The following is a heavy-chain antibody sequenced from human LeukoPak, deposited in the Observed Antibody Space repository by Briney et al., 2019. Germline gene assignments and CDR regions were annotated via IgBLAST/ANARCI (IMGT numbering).Heavy chain of an antibody. CDR3: AHARYSGDAWFGLDY. CDR1: GLTFTSYA. CDR2: ISGSGTIT. D-gene: IGHD3-10*01. V-gene: IGHV3-23*01. Sequence: PGGSLRLSCAASGLTFTSYAMRWVRQAPGKGLEWVSAISGSGTITYYADSVKGRFTISRDNSKNKLYLQMNSLRAEDTATPYFAHARYSGDAWFGLDYWGQGTLVTVSS. J-gene: IGHJ4*02.